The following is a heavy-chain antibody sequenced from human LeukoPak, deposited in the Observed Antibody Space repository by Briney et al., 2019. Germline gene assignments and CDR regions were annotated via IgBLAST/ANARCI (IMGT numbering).Heavy chain of an antibody. CDR2: ISGSGGST. V-gene: IGHV3-23*01. Sequence: PGGSLRLSCAASGFAFSSFAMGWVRQAPGKGLEWVSAISGSGGSTYYADSGKGRFTISRDNSKNSLFLQMNSLRVEDTAVYYCARDNSAERGQQLANWGQGTLVTVSS. CDR1: GFAFSSFA. CDR3: ARDNSAERGQQLAN. D-gene: IGHD6-13*01. J-gene: IGHJ4*02.